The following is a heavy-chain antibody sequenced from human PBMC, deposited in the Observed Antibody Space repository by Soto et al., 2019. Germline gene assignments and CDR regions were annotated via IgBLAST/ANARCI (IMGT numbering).Heavy chain of an antibody. D-gene: IGHD6-19*01. V-gene: IGHV6-1*01. Sequence: PSQTLSLTCAISGDSVSSNSAAWNWIRQSPSRGLEWLGRTYYRSKWYNDYAVSVKSRITINPDTSKNQFSLQLNSVTPEDTAVYYCARRGDSSGWYYYYYGMDVWDQRTTVTVSS. CDR3: ARRGDSSGWYYYYYGMDV. CDR1: GDSVSSNSAA. J-gene: IGHJ6*02. CDR2: TYYRSKWYN.